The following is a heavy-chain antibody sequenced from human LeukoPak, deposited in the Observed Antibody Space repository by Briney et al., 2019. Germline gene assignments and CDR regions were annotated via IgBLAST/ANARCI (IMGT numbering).Heavy chain of an antibody. CDR3: AKAPTVLATTFDY. V-gene: IGHV3-30-3*01. CDR1: GFTFSSYA. J-gene: IGHJ4*02. D-gene: IGHD5-24*01. Sequence: GGSLRLSCAASGFTFSSYAMHWVRQAPGKGLEWVAVISYDGSNKYYADSVKGRFTISRDNSKNTLYLQMNSLRAEDTAVYYCAKAPTVLATTFDYWGQGILVTVTS. CDR2: ISYDGSNK.